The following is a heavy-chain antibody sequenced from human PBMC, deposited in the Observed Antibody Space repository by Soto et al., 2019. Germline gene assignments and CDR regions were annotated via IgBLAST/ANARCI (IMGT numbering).Heavy chain of an antibody. CDR1: GDSITNYY. J-gene: IGHJ5*02. CDR2: IDYSGST. V-gene: IGHV4-59*13. D-gene: IGHD2-8*01. Sequence: SETLSLTCTVSGDSITNYYWSWIRQPPGKGLEWIGYIDYSGSTKYNPSLESRVTMSVDTSKKQISLKLSSVSAADTAVYYCARLGGYGVQWGWFNPWGQGTLVTVSS. CDR3: ARLGGYGVQWGWFNP.